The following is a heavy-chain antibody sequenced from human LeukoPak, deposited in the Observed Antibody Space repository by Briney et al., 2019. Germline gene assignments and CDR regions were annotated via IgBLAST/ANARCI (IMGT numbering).Heavy chain of an antibody. V-gene: IGHV4-59*01. CDR2: IYYSGST. Sequence: SETLSLTCTVSGGSISSYYWSWIRQPPGKGLEWIGYIYYSGSTNYNPSLKSRVTISVDTSKNQFSLKLSSVTAADTAVYYCAREDSSGWYGYLYYYYYYGMDVWGQGTTVTVSS. D-gene: IGHD6-19*01. CDR1: GGSISSYY. CDR3: AREDSSGWYGYLYYYYYYGMDV. J-gene: IGHJ6*02.